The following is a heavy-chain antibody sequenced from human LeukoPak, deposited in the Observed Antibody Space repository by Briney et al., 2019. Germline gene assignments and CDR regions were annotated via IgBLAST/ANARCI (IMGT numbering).Heavy chain of an antibody. CDR2: IYYSGGT. D-gene: IGHD3-10*01. CDR1: GGSISSYY. CDR3: ARYYYGSGSPRDAFDI. J-gene: IGHJ3*02. V-gene: IGHV4-59*04. Sequence: SETLSLTCTVSGGSISSYYWSWIRQHPGRGREWMGYIYYSGGTYYNPSIKSRVTISVDTSKNQYSLKLSSVTAADTAVYYCARYYYGSGSPRDAFDIWGQGTMVTVSS.